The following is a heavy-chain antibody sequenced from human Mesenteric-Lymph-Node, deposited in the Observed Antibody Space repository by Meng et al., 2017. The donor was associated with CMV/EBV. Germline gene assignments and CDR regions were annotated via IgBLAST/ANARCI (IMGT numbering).Heavy chain of an antibody. D-gene: IGHD5-18*01. J-gene: IGHJ4*02. Sequence: ASVKVSCKASGYTFSGYYMHWVRQAPGQGLEWMGWINPNSGDTNYAQKFQGRVTMTRDTSISTAYMELSRLRSDDTAVYYCARDGLGGYSYGFDYWGQGTLVTVSS. V-gene: IGHV1-2*02. CDR3: ARDGLGGYSYGFDY. CDR1: GYTFSGYY. CDR2: INPNSGDT.